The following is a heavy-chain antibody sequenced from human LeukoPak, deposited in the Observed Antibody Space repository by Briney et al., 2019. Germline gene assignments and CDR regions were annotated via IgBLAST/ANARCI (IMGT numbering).Heavy chain of an antibody. CDR1: GFTFSGSA. CDR3: TSLYPGIAVAGIYTTT. Sequence: GGSLRLSCAASGFTFSGSAMHWVRQASGKGLEWVGRIRSKANSYATAYAASVKGRFTISRDDSKNTAYLQINSLKTEDTAVYYCTSLYPGIAVAGIYTTTWGQGTLVTVSS. CDR2: IRSKANSYAT. D-gene: IGHD6-19*01. V-gene: IGHV3-73*01. J-gene: IGHJ5*02.